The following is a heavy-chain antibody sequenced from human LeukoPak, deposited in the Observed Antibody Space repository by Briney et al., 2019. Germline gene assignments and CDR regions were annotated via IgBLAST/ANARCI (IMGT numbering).Heavy chain of an antibody. CDR2: INTFASYI. CDR1: GLTFSRFS. CDR3: ARLRRNSDKSGFYYYYDY. J-gene: IGHJ4*02. V-gene: IGHV3-21*06. D-gene: IGHD3-22*01. Sequence: PGGSLRLSCAASGLTFSRFSFNWVRQGPGKGLEWVSSINTFASYIYYADSVKGRFTISRDNDKNSLYLQMNSLRAEDTGVYYCARLRRNSDKSGFYYYYDYWGQGTLVTVSS.